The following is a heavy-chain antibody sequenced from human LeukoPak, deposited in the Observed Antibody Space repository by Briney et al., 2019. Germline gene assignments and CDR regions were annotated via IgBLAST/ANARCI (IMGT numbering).Heavy chain of an antibody. D-gene: IGHD4-17*01. J-gene: IGHJ4*02. CDR3: AKRPSDYGDYVTYFDY. CDR2: ISDDGRNK. V-gene: IGHV3-30*18. Sequence: GGSLRLSCASSGFSFISYGMHWVRQAPGKGLEWVGVISDDGRNKKYADSVKGRFTISRDNSKDTLYLQMNSLRDEDTAVYYCAKRPSDYGDYVTYFDYWGQGTLVTVSS. CDR1: GFSFISYG.